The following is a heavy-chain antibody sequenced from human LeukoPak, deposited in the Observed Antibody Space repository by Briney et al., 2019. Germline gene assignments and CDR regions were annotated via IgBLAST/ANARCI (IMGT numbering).Heavy chain of an antibody. CDR3: AGYSGYLAAFDV. J-gene: IGHJ3*01. V-gene: IGHV4-31*03. Sequence: PSETLSLTCTVSGGSISSGAYYWSWLRQHPGTGLEWIGDIYYRGNTRYNPSLKSRVSLSVDTSRNLFYLTLTSVTAADTAVYYCAGYSGYLAAFDVWAKGQWSPSLQ. CDR2: IYYRGNT. D-gene: IGHD5-12*01. CDR1: GGSISSGAYY.